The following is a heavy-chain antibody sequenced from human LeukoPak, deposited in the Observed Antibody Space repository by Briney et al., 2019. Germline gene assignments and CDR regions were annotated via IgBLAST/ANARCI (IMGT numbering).Heavy chain of an antibody. Sequence: GASVKVSCKASGYTFTSYYMHWVRQAPGQGLEWMGWISAYNGNTNYAQKLQGRVTMTTDTSTSTAYMELRSLRSEDTAVYYCARAKELELHAFDIWGEGTLVTVSS. D-gene: IGHD1-26*01. CDR3: ARAKELELHAFDI. V-gene: IGHV1-18*04. CDR2: ISAYNGNT. CDR1: GYTFTSYY. J-gene: IGHJ3*02.